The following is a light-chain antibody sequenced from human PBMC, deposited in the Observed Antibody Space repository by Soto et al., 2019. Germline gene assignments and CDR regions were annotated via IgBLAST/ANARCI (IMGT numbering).Light chain of an antibody. CDR3: SSYTTTSTAV. V-gene: IGLV2-14*01. Sequence: QSALTQPASVSGSPGQSITMSCTGTSSDIGAYNYVSWYQQYPGKAPKLMIYEVSNRPSGVSNRFSGSKSGNTASLTISGLQAEDEADYYCSSYTTTSTAVFGGGTQLTVL. J-gene: IGLJ7*01. CDR1: SSDIGAYNY. CDR2: EVS.